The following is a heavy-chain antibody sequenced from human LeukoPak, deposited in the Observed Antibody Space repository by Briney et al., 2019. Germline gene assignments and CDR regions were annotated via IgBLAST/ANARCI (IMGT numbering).Heavy chain of an antibody. D-gene: IGHD6-13*01. CDR2: ISRNSGSI. Sequence: PGRSMRLSCAASGFTFDDYAMHWVRQAPGKGLEWVSGISRNSGSIGYADSVKGRFTISRDNAKNSLYLQMNSLRAEDMALYYCAKERAAAGTGWAAFDIWGQGTMVTVSS. CDR3: AKERAAAGTGWAAFDI. J-gene: IGHJ3*02. CDR1: GFTFDDYA. V-gene: IGHV3-9*03.